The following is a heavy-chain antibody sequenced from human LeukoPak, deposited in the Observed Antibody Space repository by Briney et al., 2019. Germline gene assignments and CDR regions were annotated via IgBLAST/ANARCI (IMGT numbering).Heavy chain of an antibody. CDR3: ARSYDFWSGYDGYFDY. D-gene: IGHD3-3*01. CDR2: ISAYNGNT. Sequence: ASVKVSCKASGYTFTSYGISWVRQAPGQGLEWMGWISAYNGNTNYAQKLQGRVTMTTDTSTSTAYMELRSLRSDDTAVYYCARSYDFWSGYDGYFDYWGQGTLVTVSS. J-gene: IGHJ4*02. CDR1: GYTFTSYG. V-gene: IGHV1-18*01.